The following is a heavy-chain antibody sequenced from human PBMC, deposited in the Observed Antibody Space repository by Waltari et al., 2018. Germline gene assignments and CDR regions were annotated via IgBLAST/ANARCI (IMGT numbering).Heavy chain of an antibody. Sequence: QVQLQESGPGLVKPSQTLSLTCTVSGGSISSGSSYWSWIRQPAGKGLEWIGYIYTSGSTNYNPSLKSRVTISVDTSKNQFSLKLSSVTAADTAVYYCARDPNDTFFDYWGQGTLVTVSS. V-gene: IGHV4-61*09. CDR3: ARDPNDTFFDY. D-gene: IGHD1-1*01. CDR1: GGSISSGSSY. J-gene: IGHJ4*02. CDR2: IYTSGST.